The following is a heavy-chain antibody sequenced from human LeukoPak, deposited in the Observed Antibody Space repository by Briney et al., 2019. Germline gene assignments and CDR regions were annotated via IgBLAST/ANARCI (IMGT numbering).Heavy chain of an antibody. CDR3: ARADAYNYATDY. J-gene: IGHJ4*02. CDR2: ISSSSSYI. D-gene: IGHD5-18*01. V-gene: IGHV3-21*01. Sequence: PGGSLRLSCAASGFTFSSYSMNWVRQAPGKGLEWVSSISSSSSYIYYADSVKGRFTISRDNAKNSLYLQMNSLRVEDTAVYYCARADAYNYATDYWGQGTLVTVSS. CDR1: GFTFSSYS.